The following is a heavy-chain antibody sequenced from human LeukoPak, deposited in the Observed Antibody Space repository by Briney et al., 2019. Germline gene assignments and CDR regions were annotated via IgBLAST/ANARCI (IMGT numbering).Heavy chain of an antibody. Sequence: ASVKVSCKASGYTFSGYYMHWVRQAPGQGLEWMGWINPNSGGTNYAQKFQGRVTMTRATSISTAYMELSRLRSDDTAVYYCARDGLYCSGDSCYPYYFDSWGQGTLVTVSS. V-gene: IGHV1-2*02. D-gene: IGHD2-15*01. CDR3: ARDGLYCSGDSCYPYYFDS. CDR2: INPNSGGT. J-gene: IGHJ4*02. CDR1: GYTFSGYY.